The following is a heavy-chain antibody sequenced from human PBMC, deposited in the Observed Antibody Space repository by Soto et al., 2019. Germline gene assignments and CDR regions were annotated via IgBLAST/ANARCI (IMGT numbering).Heavy chain of an antibody. Sequence: ETLCLTCPVSGASISISGYCWAWVRQPPGKGLEWIGCIFYSWTTYYHPSLKSRVTMSVDTSNNKFSLSLSSVTAADTAIYLCARQKSGSDWFDPWGQGTLVTVYS. D-gene: IGHD2-15*01. CDR1: GASISISGYC. J-gene: IGHJ5*02. CDR2: IFYSWTT. CDR3: ARQKSGSDWFDP. V-gene: IGHV4-39*01.